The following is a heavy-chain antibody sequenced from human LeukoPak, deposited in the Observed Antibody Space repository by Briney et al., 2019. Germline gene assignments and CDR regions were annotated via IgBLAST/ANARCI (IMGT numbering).Heavy chain of an antibody. V-gene: IGHV1-8*01. CDR3: ARDRSGSGSYLSWFDP. Sequence: ASVKVSCKASGYTFTSYDINWVRQATGQGLEWMGWMNPNSGNTGYAQKFQGRVTMTRNTSISTAYMELSSLRSEDTAVYYCARDRSGSGSYLSWFDPWGQGTLVTVSS. D-gene: IGHD3-10*01. J-gene: IGHJ5*02. CDR1: GYTFTSYD. CDR2: MNPNSGNT.